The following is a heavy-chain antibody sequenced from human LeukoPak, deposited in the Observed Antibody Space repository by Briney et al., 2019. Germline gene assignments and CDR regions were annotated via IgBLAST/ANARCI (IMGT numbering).Heavy chain of an antibody. CDR2: IRSKANSYAT. CDR3: TRDYGVLFDY. CDR1: GFAFSNYG. Sequence: GGSLRLSCAASGFAFSNYGMHWVRQASGKGLEWVGRIRSKANSYATSSAASVKGRFTISRDDSKNTAYLQMSSLKTEDTAVYYCTRDYGVLFDYWGQGTLVTVSS. J-gene: IGHJ4*02. V-gene: IGHV3-73*01. D-gene: IGHD4-17*01.